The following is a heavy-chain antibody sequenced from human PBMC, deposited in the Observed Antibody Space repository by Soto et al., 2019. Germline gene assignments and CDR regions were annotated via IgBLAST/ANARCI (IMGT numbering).Heavy chain of an antibody. Sequence: SVEGSSKASGYTFTSYAMHWVRQAPGQRLEWMGWINAGNGNTKYSQKFQGRVTITRDTSASTAYMELSSLRSEDTAVYYCASGYSGSPISLDYWGQGTLVTVSS. V-gene: IGHV1-3*01. CDR3: ASGYSGSPISLDY. D-gene: IGHD1-26*01. CDR2: INAGNGNT. CDR1: GYTFTSYA. J-gene: IGHJ4*02.